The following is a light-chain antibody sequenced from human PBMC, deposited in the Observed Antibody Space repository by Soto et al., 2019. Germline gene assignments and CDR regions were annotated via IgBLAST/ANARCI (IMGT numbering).Light chain of an antibody. V-gene: IGKV2-28*01. CDR3: LQALQTPPT. CDR2: WGS. Sequence: VMSQSRVSLPVAXXEPAXISSMSSPSLRHSNGYNYLHWYLQKPGQSPXLLIYWGSNRASGVPDRFSGSGSGTDFTLRISRVEAEDVGVYYCLQALQTPPTFGQGTKV. CDR1: PSLRHSNGYNY. J-gene: IGKJ1*01.